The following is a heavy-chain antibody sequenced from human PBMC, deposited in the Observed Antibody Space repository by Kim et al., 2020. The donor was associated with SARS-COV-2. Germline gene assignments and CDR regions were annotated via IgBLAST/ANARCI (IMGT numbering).Heavy chain of an antibody. Sequence: ASVKVSCKASGYTFTSYAMHWVRQAPGQRLEWMGWINNGNGKTKYSQKFQGRVIITRDTSASTAYMELSSLTSEDTTVYYCARGAAAGPYGLDVWGQGTT. CDR3: ARGAAAGPYGLDV. V-gene: IGHV1-3*04. CDR1: GYTFTSYA. D-gene: IGHD6-13*01. CDR2: INNGNGKT. J-gene: IGHJ6*02.